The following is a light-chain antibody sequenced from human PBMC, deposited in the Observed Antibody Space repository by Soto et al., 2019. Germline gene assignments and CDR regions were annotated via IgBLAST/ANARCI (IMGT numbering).Light chain of an antibody. Sequence: QAVVTQPPSASGSPGQSVTLSCTGTSSDVGGHNFVSWYQQHPGKAPKFLIYEVSKRPSGVPDRFSGSKSGITASLTVSGLQADDEAYYYCSAYAGNNNPVIFGGGTKLTVL. V-gene: IGLV2-8*01. CDR2: EVS. CDR3: SAYAGNNNPVI. CDR1: SSDVGGHNF. J-gene: IGLJ2*01.